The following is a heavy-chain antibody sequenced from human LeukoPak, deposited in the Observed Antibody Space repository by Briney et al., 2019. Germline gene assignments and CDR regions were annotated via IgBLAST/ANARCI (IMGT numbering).Heavy chain of an antibody. CDR3: ARDRSADV. Sequence: SETLSLTCTVSGGSISSYYWSWIRQPPGKGLEWIGYIYYSGSTYYNPSLKSRVTISVDTSKNQFSLKLSSVTAADTAVYYCARDRSADVWGKGTTVTVSS. CDR2: IYYSGST. V-gene: IGHV4-59*12. J-gene: IGHJ6*04. D-gene: IGHD3-3*01. CDR1: GGSISSYY.